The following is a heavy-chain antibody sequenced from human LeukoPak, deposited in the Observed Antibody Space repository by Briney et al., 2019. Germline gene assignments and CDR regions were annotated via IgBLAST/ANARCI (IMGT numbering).Heavy chain of an antibody. D-gene: IGHD3-10*01. Sequence: ASVKVSCKASGYTFTGYYMHWVRQAPGQGLEWMGWINPNSGGTNYAQKFQGRVTMTRDTSVSTAYMELSRLRSDDTAVYYCARTFTSGQNRGVVDYWGQGTLVTVSS. J-gene: IGHJ4*02. V-gene: IGHV1-2*02. CDR1: GYTFTGYY. CDR2: INPNSGGT. CDR3: ARTFTSGQNRGVVDY.